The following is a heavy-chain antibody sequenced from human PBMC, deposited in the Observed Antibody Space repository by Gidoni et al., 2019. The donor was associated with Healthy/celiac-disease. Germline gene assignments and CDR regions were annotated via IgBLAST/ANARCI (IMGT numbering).Heavy chain of an antibody. CDR3: ARGGNIGWDDYYYYYGMDV. D-gene: IGHD6-19*01. Sequence: QVQLVQSGAEVKKPGSSVKVSCKASGGTFSSYAISWVRQAPRQGLEWMGGIIPIFGTANYAQKFQGRVTITADESTSTAYMELSSLRSEDTAVYYCARGGNIGWDDYYYYYGMDVWGQGTTVTVSS. V-gene: IGHV1-69*01. J-gene: IGHJ6*02. CDR1: GGTFSSYA. CDR2: IIPIFGTA.